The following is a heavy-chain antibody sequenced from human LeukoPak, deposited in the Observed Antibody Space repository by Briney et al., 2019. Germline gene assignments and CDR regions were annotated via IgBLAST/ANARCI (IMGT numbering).Heavy chain of an antibody. J-gene: IGHJ5*02. CDR1: GGTFSSYA. CDR3: ARVGKQEAGRNWFDP. Sequence: GASVKVSCKASGGTFSSYAISWVRQAPGQGLEWMRRIIPILGIANYAQKFQGRVTITADKSTSTAYSELSSLRSEDTAVYYCARVGKQEAGRNWFDPWGQGTLVTVSS. D-gene: IGHD1-26*01. CDR2: IIPILGIA. V-gene: IGHV1-69*04.